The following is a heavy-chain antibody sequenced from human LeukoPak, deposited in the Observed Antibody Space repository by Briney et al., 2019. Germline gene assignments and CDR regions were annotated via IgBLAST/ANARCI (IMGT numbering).Heavy chain of an antibody. V-gene: IGHV3-23*01. CDR3: AKHGPSTIPAARFSAFDI. D-gene: IGHD2-2*01. CDR2: ISGSGGST. CDR1: GFTFSSYA. Sequence: PGGSLRLSCAASGFTFSSYAMSWVRQAPGKGLEWVSAISGSGGSTYYADSVKGRFTISRDNSKNTLYLQMNSLRAEDTAVYYCAKHGPSTIPAARFSAFDIWGQGTMVTVSS. J-gene: IGHJ3*02.